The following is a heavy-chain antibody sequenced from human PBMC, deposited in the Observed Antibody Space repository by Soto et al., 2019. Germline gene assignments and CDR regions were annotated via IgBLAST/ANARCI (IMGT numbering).Heavy chain of an antibody. Sequence: PGGSLRLSCAASGFSFSDYYMIWIRQAPGKGLEWVSYISSVGTYTYYADSVKGRFTVSRDNVKGSPYLQMNSLRAEDTAVYYCAKAYGDYDYYYGMDVWGQGTTVTVSS. J-gene: IGHJ6*02. V-gene: IGHV3-11*06. CDR3: AKAYGDYDYYYGMDV. CDR2: ISSVGTYT. D-gene: IGHD4-17*01. CDR1: GFSFSDYY.